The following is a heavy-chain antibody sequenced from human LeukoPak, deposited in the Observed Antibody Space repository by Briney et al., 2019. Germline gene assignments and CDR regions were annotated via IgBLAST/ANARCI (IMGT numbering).Heavy chain of an antibody. CDR3: ASSRPHLGRPRNWFDP. Sequence: SVKVSCKASGGTFSSYAISWVRQAPGQGLEWMGGIIPIFGTANYAQKFQGRVTITTDESTSTAYMELSSLRSEDTAVYYCASSRPHLGRPRNWFDPWGQGTLVTVSS. D-gene: IGHD3-16*01. J-gene: IGHJ5*02. CDR2: IIPIFGTA. CDR1: GGTFSSYA. V-gene: IGHV1-69*05.